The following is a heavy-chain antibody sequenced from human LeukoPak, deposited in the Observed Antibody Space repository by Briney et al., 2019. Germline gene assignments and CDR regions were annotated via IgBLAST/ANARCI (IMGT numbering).Heavy chain of an antibody. CDR3: SRDRGNGWPPNYMDV. Sequence: SETLSLTCTVSGGSINKYYWNWIRRPAGKGLEWIGRIYTSGKTNYKSSLKSRITMSIDTSKNQFSLQLNSVTAADTATYYCSRDRGNGWPPNYMDVWGKGTTVTISS. J-gene: IGHJ6*03. D-gene: IGHD6-19*01. V-gene: IGHV4-4*07. CDR1: GGSINKYY. CDR2: IYTSGKT.